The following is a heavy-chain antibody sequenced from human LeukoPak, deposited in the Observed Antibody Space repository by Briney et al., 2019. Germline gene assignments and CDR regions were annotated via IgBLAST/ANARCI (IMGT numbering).Heavy chain of an antibody. J-gene: IGHJ4*02. CDR2: ISTDGSRT. Sequence: GGSLRLSCAASGFTFSSYGMHWVRQAPGKGLVWVSRISTDGSRTNYADSVKGRFTISRDNAKNTLYLQMNSLRDEDTAVYYCTRDLHYYDSTGYLHWGQGTLVTVSS. CDR1: GFTFSSYG. D-gene: IGHD3-22*01. CDR3: TRDLHYYDSTGYLH. V-gene: IGHV3-74*01.